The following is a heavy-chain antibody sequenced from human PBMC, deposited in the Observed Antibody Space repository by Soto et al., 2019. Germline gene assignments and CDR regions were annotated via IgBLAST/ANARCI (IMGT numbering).Heavy chain of an antibody. J-gene: IGHJ4*02. V-gene: IGHV4-34*01. CDR2: ISQSGNT. Sequence: PSETLSLTCSIYSGSFSGYYWSWIRQPPGKGLEWIGEISQSGNTNYSPSLKSRVSISIDTSKKQFSLNLASVSAADTAVYYCARAPKVSGSSQTRPDFWGQGNLVT. CDR1: SGSFSGYY. CDR3: ARAPKVSGSSQTRPDF. D-gene: IGHD6-6*01.